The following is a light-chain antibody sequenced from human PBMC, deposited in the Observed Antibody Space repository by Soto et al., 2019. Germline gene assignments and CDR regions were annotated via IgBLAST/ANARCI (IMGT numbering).Light chain of an antibody. CDR2: GAS. Sequence: EIVLTQSPGTLSLSPGERATLSCRASQSVSSSYLAWYQQKPGQTPRLLIYGASTRATGIPDRFIGSGSGTDFTLTISRLEHEDVAVYYCQQYGSSPPYTFGQGTKLEIK. CDR1: QSVSSSY. CDR3: QQYGSSPPYT. J-gene: IGKJ2*01. V-gene: IGKV3-20*01.